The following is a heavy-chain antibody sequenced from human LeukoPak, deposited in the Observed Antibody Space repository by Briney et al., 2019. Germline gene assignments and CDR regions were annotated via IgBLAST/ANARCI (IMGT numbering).Heavy chain of an antibody. V-gene: IGHV4-34*01. D-gene: IGHD2-15*01. J-gene: IGHJ5*02. CDR1: GGSFSGYY. Sequence: SETLSLTCAVYGGSFSGYYWSWIRQPPGKGLEWIGEINHSGSTNYNPSLKSRVTISVDTSKNQFSLKLSSVTAVDTAVYYCARYCSGGSCYSYNWFDPWGQGTLVTVSS. CDR3: ARYCSGGSCYSYNWFDP. CDR2: INHSGST.